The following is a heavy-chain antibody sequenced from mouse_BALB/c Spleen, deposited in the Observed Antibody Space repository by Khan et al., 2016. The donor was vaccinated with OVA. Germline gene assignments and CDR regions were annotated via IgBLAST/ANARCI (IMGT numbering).Heavy chain of an antibody. CDR2: INPNNGGT. CDR3: TRGGYGSPFTY. J-gene: IGHJ3*01. Sequence: VQLQQSGAELVKPGASVKLSCKASGYTFNSFYIYWVKQRPGQGLEWIGEINPNNGGTNVNEKFKSKATLTVDKSSSTAYLELSSLTSEDSAVFYCTRGGYGSPFTYWGQGTLVTVSA. D-gene: IGHD1-1*01. CDR1: GYTFNSFY. V-gene: IGHV1S81*02.